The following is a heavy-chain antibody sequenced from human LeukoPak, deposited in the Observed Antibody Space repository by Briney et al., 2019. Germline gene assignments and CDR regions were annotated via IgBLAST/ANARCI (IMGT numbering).Heavy chain of an antibody. D-gene: IGHD2-2*01. V-gene: IGHV5-10-1*01. CDR2: IGPSDSYT. CDR1: GYSFTSYW. CDR3: ASSPVVPAALNWFDP. Sequence: GESLKISCKGSGYSFTSYWISWVRQMPGKGLEWMGRIGPSDSYTNYSPSFQGHVTISADKSISTAYLQWSSLKASDTAMYYCASSPVVPAALNWFDPWSQGTLVTVSS. J-gene: IGHJ5*02.